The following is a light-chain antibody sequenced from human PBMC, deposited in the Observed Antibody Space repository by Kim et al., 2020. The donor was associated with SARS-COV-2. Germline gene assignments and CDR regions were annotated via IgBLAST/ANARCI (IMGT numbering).Light chain of an antibody. CDR2: GAS. CDR1: QSVSRNY. Sequence: EIVLTQSPGTLSLSPGERATLSCRASQSVSRNYLAWYQQKLGQAPRLLIYGASTRAADIPDRFSGSGSGTDFTLTISSLGPEDFAVYYCQHYGGSRYTFGQGTKLEI. CDR3: QHYGGSRYT. J-gene: IGKJ2*01. V-gene: IGKV3-20*01.